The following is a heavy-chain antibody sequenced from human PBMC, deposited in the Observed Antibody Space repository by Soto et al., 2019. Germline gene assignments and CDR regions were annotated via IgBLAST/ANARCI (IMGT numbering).Heavy chain of an antibody. CDR2: IDHSGSP. CDR1: GGSISSSNW. D-gene: IGHD6-6*01. V-gene: IGHV4-4*02. CDR3: AKSIAARLINYFDY. Sequence: QVQLQESGPGLVKPSVTLSLTCAVSGGSISSSNWWRWVRQPPGKGLEWIGEIDHSGSPKYNPSLKGRVTIAVDKSKNQFSLKLSSVTAADTAVYYCAKSIAARLINYFDYWGQGTLVTVSS. J-gene: IGHJ4*02.